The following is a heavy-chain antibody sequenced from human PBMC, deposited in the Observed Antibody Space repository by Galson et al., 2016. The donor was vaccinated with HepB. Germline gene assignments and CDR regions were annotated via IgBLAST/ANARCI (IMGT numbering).Heavy chain of an antibody. D-gene: IGHD1-26*01. CDR1: GFIFSDHY. Sequence: SLRLSCAASGFIFSDHYMDWVRQAPGKGLEWLGRSKNKANGYTSEYAASVEGRFTSSRDDSNKSLYLKMNSLKIEDTAVYYCARWQSGSPVNWGQGALVTVSS. V-gene: IGHV3-72*01. J-gene: IGHJ4*02. CDR2: SKNKANGYTS. CDR3: ARWQSGSPVN.